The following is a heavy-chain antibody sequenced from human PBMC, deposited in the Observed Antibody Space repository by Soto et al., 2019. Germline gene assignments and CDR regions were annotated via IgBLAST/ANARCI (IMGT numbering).Heavy chain of an antibody. Sequence: EVQLLESGGGLVQPGGSLRLSCAASGFTFTSYAMSWVRQAPGKGLEWVSAIGGSDGSTNYADSAKGRFTISRDNAKNTLFLQMNSLRPEDTAIYYCAKDRWYSFGRTPDFDYWGQGTLVTVSS. CDR1: GFTFTSYA. D-gene: IGHD1-1*01. J-gene: IGHJ4*02. CDR2: IGGSDGST. CDR3: AKDRWYSFGRTPDFDY. V-gene: IGHV3-23*01.